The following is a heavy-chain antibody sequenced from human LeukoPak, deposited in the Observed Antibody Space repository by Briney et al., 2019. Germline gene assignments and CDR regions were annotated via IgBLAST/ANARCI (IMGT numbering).Heavy chain of an antibody. CDR2: IIPIFGTA. CDR1: GGTFSSYA. CDR3: ARDGGLGYCSGGSCYSPFSY. D-gene: IGHD2-15*01. Sequence: SVKVSFKSSGGTFSSYAISWVRQAPGQGLEWMGGIIPIFGTANYAQKFQGRVTITADESTSTAYMELSSLRSEDTAVYYCARDGGLGYCSGGSCYSPFSYWGQGTLVTVSS. J-gene: IGHJ4*02. V-gene: IGHV1-69*13.